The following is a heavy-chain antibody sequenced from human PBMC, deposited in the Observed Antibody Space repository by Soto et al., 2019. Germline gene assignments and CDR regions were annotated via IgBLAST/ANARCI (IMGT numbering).Heavy chain of an antibody. D-gene: IGHD2-21*01. J-gene: IGHJ3*02. CDR1: GFTVSXKY. CDR2: IYSGGST. V-gene: IGHV3-53*01. CDR3: ARDIAVTLGPGAFDI. Sequence: SXRXSCAASGFTVSXKYMSWGRQAPGKGLEWVSVIYSGGSTYYADSLKGRFTISRDNSKKTLYLQMNSMRAEDTAVYYCARDIAVTLGPGAFDIWGQGTMGTVSS.